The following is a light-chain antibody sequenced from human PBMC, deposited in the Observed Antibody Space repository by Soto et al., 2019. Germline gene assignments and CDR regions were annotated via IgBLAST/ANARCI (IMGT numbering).Light chain of an antibody. CDR3: MQALHAPPT. Sequence: DLVMTQSPLSLPVTPGEPASISCRSSQSLLESNGYNYLDWYVQKPGQSPQLLIYLGSTRASGVPDRSSGSASGTDFTLKISRVEAEDVGVYYCMQALHAPPTFGQGTKVEIK. V-gene: IGKV2-28*01. J-gene: IGKJ1*01. CDR1: QSLLESNGYNY. CDR2: LGS.